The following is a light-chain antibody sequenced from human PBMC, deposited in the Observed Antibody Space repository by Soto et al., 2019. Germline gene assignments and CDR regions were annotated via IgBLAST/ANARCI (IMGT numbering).Light chain of an antibody. Sequence: EGVLTQSPGTLSLSPGERATLSCRASQSVSSTYLAWYQQKPGQAPRLLTYGASTRATGIPDRFSGSWSGTDFTLLISRMEPDDFAVYYCQQYGSSPPMYTFGQGTKLEIK. CDR3: QQYGSSPPMYT. CDR1: QSVSSTY. J-gene: IGKJ2*01. CDR2: GAS. V-gene: IGKV3-20*01.